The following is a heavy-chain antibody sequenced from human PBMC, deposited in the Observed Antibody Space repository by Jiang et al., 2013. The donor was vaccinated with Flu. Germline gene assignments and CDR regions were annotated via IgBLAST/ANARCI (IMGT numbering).Heavy chain of an antibody. CDR3: ARAAYCGWAY. D-gene: IGHD2-21*01. V-gene: IGHV4-34*01. Sequence: ELLKPSETLSLTCAVYGGSFSGYYWSWIRQPPGKGLEWIGEINHSGSTNYNPSLKSRVTISVDTSKNQFSLKLSSVTAADTAVYYCARAAYCGWAYWGQGNPGHRLL. J-gene: IGHJ4*02. CDR2: INHSGST. CDR1: GGSFSGYY.